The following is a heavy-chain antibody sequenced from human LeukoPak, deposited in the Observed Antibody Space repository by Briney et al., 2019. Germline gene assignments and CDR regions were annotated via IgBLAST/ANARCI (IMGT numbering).Heavy chain of an antibody. Sequence: SETLSLTCTVSGGSISSYYWSWIRQPPGKGLEWIGYTYYSGSTNYNPSLKSRVTISVDTSKNQFSLKLSSVTAADTAVYYCARVGAAAGSYGMDVWGQGTTVTVSS. V-gene: IGHV4-59*01. CDR3: ARVGAAAGSYGMDV. D-gene: IGHD6-13*01. CDR1: GGSISSYY. CDR2: TYYSGST. J-gene: IGHJ6*02.